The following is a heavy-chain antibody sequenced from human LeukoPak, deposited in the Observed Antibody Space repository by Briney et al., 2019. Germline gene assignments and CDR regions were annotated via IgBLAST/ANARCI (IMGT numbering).Heavy chain of an antibody. CDR3: AKAPYCGGDCYNLDY. J-gene: IGHJ4*02. Sequence: GGSLRLSCAASGFTFSSYAMSRVRQAPGKGLEWVSAISGSGVSTYYADSVKGRFTISRDKAKNTLYLQMNSLRAEDTAVYYCAKAPYCGGDCYNLDYWGQGTLVTVSS. V-gene: IGHV3-23*01. D-gene: IGHD2-21*02. CDR1: GFTFSSYA. CDR2: ISGSGVST.